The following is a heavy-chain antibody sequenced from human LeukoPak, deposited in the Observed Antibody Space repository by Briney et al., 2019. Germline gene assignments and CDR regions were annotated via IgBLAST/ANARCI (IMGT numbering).Heavy chain of an antibody. J-gene: IGHJ4*02. CDR2: IRSKAYGATT. CDR1: GFTFGDYA. D-gene: IGHD4-17*01. V-gene: IGHV3-49*03. CDR3: TRETVTTEGF. Sequence: GRSLTLSCTASGFTFGDYAMSWFSQAPGRGREWEGFIRSKAYGATTQYAASVKGRFTISRDDSKRIAYPQLNSLKTEDTAVYYCTRETVTTEGFWGQGTLVTVSS.